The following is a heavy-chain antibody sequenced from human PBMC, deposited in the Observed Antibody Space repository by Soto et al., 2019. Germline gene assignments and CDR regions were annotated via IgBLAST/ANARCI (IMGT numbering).Heavy chain of an antibody. D-gene: IGHD6-13*01. J-gene: IGHJ4*02. CDR1: GGSICSYF. CDR3: ARDLAAVPRAFDY. Sequence: LSLTCTVSGGSICSYFYIWVRQPPGKGLEWIGSVYYTGTTDYNPSLKSRVTISVDTSKPQFSLNLRSVTDADTAVYYCARDLAAVPRAFDYWGRGTLVTVSS. CDR2: VYYTGTT. V-gene: IGHV4-59*01.